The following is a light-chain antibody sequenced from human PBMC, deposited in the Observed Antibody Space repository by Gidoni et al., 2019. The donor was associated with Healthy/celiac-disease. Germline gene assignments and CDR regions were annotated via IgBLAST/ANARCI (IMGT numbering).Light chain of an antibody. CDR3: QQSYSTSALT. CDR2: AAS. J-gene: IGKJ4*01. Sequence: DIQMTQSPSSLSASVGDRVTITCRASQSISSYLNLYQQKPGKAPNHLIYAASSLQSGVPSRFSGSGSGTDFTLTISSLQPEDFATYYCQQSYSTSALTFGGGTKVEIK. CDR1: QSISSY. V-gene: IGKV1-39*01.